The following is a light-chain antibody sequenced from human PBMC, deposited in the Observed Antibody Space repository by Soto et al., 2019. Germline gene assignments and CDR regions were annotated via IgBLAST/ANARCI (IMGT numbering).Light chain of an antibody. V-gene: IGKV4-1*01. CDR1: QSVLYSSNNKNC. Sequence: DIVMTQSPDSLAVSLGERATINCKSSQSVLYSSNNKNCLAWYQQKPGQPPKLLIYWASTRESGVPDRLSGSGSGTDFTLTISSLQAEDVAVYYCQQYYITPQTFGQGTKVEIK. CDR3: QQYYITPQT. CDR2: WAS. J-gene: IGKJ1*01.